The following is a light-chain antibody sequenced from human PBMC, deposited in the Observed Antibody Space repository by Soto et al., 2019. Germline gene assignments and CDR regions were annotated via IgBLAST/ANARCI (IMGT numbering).Light chain of an antibody. V-gene: IGKV1-5*01. CDR1: QSITTF. CDR3: QQYSTYPLT. Sequence: IQMTQSPSTLSASIGDRVTITCRASQSITTFLAWYQQKPGKAPQILIYDASKLEPGVPSRLSGGGSGTEFTLTISSLQPDDFATYYCQQYSTYPLTVGGGTRVEIK. J-gene: IGKJ4*01. CDR2: DAS.